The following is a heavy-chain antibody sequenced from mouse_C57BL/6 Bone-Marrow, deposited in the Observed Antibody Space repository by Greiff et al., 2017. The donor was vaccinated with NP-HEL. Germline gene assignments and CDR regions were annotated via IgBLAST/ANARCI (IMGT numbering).Heavy chain of an antibody. CDR1: GYTFTSYD. CDR2: IYPRDGST. J-gene: IGHJ3*01. Sequence: VKLQESGPELVKPGASVKLSCKASGYTFTSYDINWVKQRPGQGLEWIGWIYPRDGSTKYNEKFKGKATLTVDTSSSTAYMELHSLTSEDSAVYFCARAIKGDYYLNAYWGQGTLVTVSA. D-gene: IGHD1-1*01. V-gene: IGHV1-85*01. CDR3: ARAIKGDYYLNAY.